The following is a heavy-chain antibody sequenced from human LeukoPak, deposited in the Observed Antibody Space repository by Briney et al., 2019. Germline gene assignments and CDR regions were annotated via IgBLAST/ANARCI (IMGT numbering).Heavy chain of an antibody. V-gene: IGHV3-48*03. CDR2: ISSRGSSI. CDR3: VRELNDLA. CDR1: GFIFSDFE. Sequence: GGSLRLSCAAFGFIFSDFEMNWVRQAPGKGPECVSYISSRGSSIFYADSVRGRFTVSRDNAKSSLSLQMNSLRVEDTAIYYCVRELNDLAWGQGALVTVSS. J-gene: IGHJ5*02. D-gene: IGHD3-3*01.